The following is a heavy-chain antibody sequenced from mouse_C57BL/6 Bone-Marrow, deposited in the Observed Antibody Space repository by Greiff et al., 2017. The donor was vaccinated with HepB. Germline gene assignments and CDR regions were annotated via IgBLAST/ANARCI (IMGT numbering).Heavy chain of an antibody. Sequence: EVKLLESGPGLVKPSQSLSLTCSVTGYSITSGYYWNWIRQFPGNKLEWMGYISYDGSNNYNPSLKNRISITRDTSKNQFFLKLNSVTTEDTATYYCARVYGNWFAYWGQGTLVTVSA. CDR3: ARVYGNWFAY. CDR2: ISYDGSN. CDR1: GYSITSGYY. D-gene: IGHD2-1*01. J-gene: IGHJ3*01. V-gene: IGHV3-6*01.